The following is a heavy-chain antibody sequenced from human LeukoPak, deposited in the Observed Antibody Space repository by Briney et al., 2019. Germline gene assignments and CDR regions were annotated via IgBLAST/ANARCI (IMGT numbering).Heavy chain of an antibody. J-gene: IGHJ4*02. CDR2: IYYSGST. D-gene: IGHD6-13*01. V-gene: IGHV4-59*08. Sequence: SETLSLTCTVSGGSISSYYWSWIRQPPGKGLEWIGYIYYSGSTNYNPSLKSRVTISVDTSKNQFSLKLSSVTAAVTAVYYCARGYSSSWVFDYWGQGTLVTVSS. CDR1: GGSISSYY. CDR3: ARGYSSSWVFDY.